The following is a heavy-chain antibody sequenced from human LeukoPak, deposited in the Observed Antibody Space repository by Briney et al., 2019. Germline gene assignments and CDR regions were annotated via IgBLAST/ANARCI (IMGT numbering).Heavy chain of an antibody. J-gene: IGHJ5*02. V-gene: IGHV4-34*01. D-gene: IGHD2-2*01. Sequence: GSLRLSCAASGLTFSSHWMHWIRQPPGKGLEWIGEINHSGSTNYNPSLKSRVTISVDTSKNQFSLKLSSVTAADTAVYYCARGSIVVVPAALNWFDPWGQGTLVTVSS. CDR2: INHSGST. CDR3: ARGSIVVVPAALNWFDP. CDR1: GLTFSSHW.